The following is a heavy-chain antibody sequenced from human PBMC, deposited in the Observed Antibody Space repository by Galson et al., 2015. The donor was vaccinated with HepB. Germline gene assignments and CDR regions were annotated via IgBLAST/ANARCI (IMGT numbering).Heavy chain of an antibody. V-gene: IGHV1-46*01. CDR1: GYTFTSYY. J-gene: IGHJ4*02. Sequence: SVKVSCKASGYTFTSYYMHWVRQAPGQGLEWMGIINPSGGSTSYAQKFQGRVTMTRDTSTSTVYMELSSLRSEDTAVYYCASRSESYYDSSGWVDYWGQGTLVTVPS. CDR3: ASRSESYYDSSGWVDY. CDR2: INPSGGST. D-gene: IGHD3-22*01.